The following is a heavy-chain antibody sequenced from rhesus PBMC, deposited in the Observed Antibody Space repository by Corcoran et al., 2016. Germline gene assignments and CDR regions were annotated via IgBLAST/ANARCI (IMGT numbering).Heavy chain of an antibody. CDR1: GASISSYW. CDR2: IDGNTGRT. Sequence: QVQLQESGPGLVKPSEILSLTCAVSGASISSYWWNWFRQPPGKGLEWIGEIDGNTGRTNYNPSLTSRVTSSKDASKSQFSLKLTSVTAADTAVYYCARDSLENSRDYWGQGVLVTVSS. J-gene: IGHJ4*01. V-gene: IGHV4-80*01. CDR3: ARDSLENSRDY. D-gene: IGHD1-1*01.